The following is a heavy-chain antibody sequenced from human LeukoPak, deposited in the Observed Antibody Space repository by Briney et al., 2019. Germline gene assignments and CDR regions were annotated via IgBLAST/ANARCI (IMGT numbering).Heavy chain of an antibody. J-gene: IGHJ4*02. Sequence: GGSLRLSCAASGFTFSSYSMNWVRQAPGKGLEWVSSISSSSSYIYYADSVKGRFTISRDNAKNSLYLQMNSLRAEDTAVYYCARERTYYYDSSGYSYWGQGTLVTVSS. D-gene: IGHD3-22*01. CDR3: ARERTYYYDSSGYSY. V-gene: IGHV3-21*01. CDR1: GFTFSSYS. CDR2: ISSSSSYI.